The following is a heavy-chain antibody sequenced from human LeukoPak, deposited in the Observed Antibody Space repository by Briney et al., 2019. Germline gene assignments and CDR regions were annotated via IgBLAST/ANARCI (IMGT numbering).Heavy chain of an antibody. CDR1: GYTLTELS. J-gene: IGHJ4*02. CDR3: ARGLGYCSSTSCWDYFDY. Sequence: ASVKVSCKVSGYTLTELSMHWVRQAPGKGLEWMGGFDPEDGETIYAQKFQGRVTMTEDTSTDTAYMELSSLRSEDTAVYYCARGLGYCSSTSCWDYFDYWGQGTLVTVSS. CDR2: FDPEDGET. D-gene: IGHD2-2*01. V-gene: IGHV1-24*01.